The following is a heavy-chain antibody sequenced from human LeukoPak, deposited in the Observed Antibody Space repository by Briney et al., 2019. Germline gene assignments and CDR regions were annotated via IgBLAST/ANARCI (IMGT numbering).Heavy chain of an antibody. CDR2: IRGKADGGTP. CDR3: TTARRASSSLDY. CDR1: GLTFSSAW. Sequence: GGSLRLSCTASGLTFSSAWMSWVRQAPGKGLEWIGHIRGKADGGTPDYAAPVKGKFTISRDDSKSTLFLQMDSLQIEDTAVYYCTTARRASSSLDYWGQGTLVIVSS. V-gene: IGHV3-15*01. J-gene: IGHJ4*02. D-gene: IGHD5-24*01.